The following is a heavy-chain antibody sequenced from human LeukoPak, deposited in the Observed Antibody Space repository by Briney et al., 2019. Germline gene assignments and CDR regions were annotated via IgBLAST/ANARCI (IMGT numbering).Heavy chain of an antibody. CDR1: GGSISSRSYY. Sequence: SETLSLTCSVSGGSISSRSYYWGWIRQPPGKGLEWIGTLYYSGSTYYNPSLKSRVTISVDTSKNQFSLKLSSVTAADTAVYYCASERYSSGWYIYYWGQGTLVTVSS. D-gene: IGHD6-19*01. CDR3: ASERYSSGWYIYY. J-gene: IGHJ4*02. CDR2: LYYSGST. V-gene: IGHV4-39*07.